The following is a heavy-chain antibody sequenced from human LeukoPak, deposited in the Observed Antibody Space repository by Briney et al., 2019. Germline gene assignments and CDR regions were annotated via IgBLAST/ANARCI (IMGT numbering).Heavy chain of an antibody. J-gene: IGHJ4*02. CDR1: GYTFTSYY. CDR3: ARGDYDILTGHRLGY. Sequence: ASVKVSCKASGYTFTSYYMHWVRQAPGQGLEWMGIINPSGGSTSYAQKFQGRVTMTRDTSTSTVYMELSSLRSEDTAVYYCARGDYDILTGHRLGYWGQGTLVTVPS. D-gene: IGHD3-9*01. CDR2: INPSGGST. V-gene: IGHV1-46*01.